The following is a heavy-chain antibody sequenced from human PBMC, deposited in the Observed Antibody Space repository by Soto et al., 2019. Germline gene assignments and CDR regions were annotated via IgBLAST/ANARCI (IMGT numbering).Heavy chain of an antibody. D-gene: IGHD6-19*01. CDR2: INNGGGT. J-gene: IGHJ4*02. CDR1: QYTFSNYY. CDR3: ATSSDWSPLLDY. Sequence: ASVTVSCKASQYTFSNYYLHWVRQAPGQRPEWMGWINNGGGTIYAQDFQGRLTMTRDTSITTAYMELSRLSSDDTAFYYCATSSDWSPLLDYWGQGTLVTVSS. V-gene: IGHV1-2*02.